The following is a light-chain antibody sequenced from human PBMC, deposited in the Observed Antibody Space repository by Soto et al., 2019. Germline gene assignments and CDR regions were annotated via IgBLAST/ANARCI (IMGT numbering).Light chain of an antibody. CDR3: QQRSTWPLT. V-gene: IGKV3-11*01. CDR2: DAS. Sequence: EIVLTQSPATLSLSPGERATLSCRASQNVCWYLAWYQQKPGQAPRLLIFDASNRATGIPARFSGSGSGTDFSLTISSLEPEDFAVYYCQQRSTWPLTFGGGTKVDIK. J-gene: IGKJ4*01. CDR1: QNVCWY.